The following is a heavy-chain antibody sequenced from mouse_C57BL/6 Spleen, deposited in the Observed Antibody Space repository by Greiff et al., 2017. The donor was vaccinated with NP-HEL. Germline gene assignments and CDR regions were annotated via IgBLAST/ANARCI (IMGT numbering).Heavy chain of an antibody. CDR3: ARKGITTVVAPYAMDY. Sequence: EVQLQQSGPELVKPGASVKISCKASGSTFTDYYMNWVKQSHGKSLEWIGDVNPNNGGTSYNQKFKGKATLTVDKSSSTAYMELRSLTSEDSAVYYCARKGITTVVAPYAMDYWGQGTSVTVSS. CDR1: GSTFTDYY. CDR2: VNPNNGGT. D-gene: IGHD1-1*01. V-gene: IGHV1-26*01. J-gene: IGHJ4*01.